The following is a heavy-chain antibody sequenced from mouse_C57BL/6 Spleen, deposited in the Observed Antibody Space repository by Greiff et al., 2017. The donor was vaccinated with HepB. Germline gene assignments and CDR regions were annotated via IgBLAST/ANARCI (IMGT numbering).Heavy chain of an antibody. Sequence: DVKLVESGGGLVKPGGSLKLSCAASGFTFSSYAMSWVRQTPEKRLEWVATISDGGSYTYYPDNVKGRFTISRDNAKNNLYLQLSHLKSEDTAMYYCARDRGVTTGFAYWGQGTLVTVSA. CDR1: GFTFSSYA. V-gene: IGHV5-4*01. D-gene: IGHD2-2*01. CDR3: ARDRGVTTGFAY. CDR2: ISDGGSYT. J-gene: IGHJ3*01.